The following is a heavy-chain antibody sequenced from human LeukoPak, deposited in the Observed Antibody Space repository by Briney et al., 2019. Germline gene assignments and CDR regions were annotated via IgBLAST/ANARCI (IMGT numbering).Heavy chain of an antibody. Sequence: GGSLRLSCAASGFTFSSYWMSWVRQAPGKGLEWVANIKLDGGEKYYVDSVKGRFTISRDNAKNLLYLQMNSLRAEDTAVYYCARDQGSSWYYAFDIWGQGTMVTVSS. D-gene: IGHD6-13*01. CDR3: ARDQGSSWYYAFDI. V-gene: IGHV3-7*01. CDR2: IKLDGGEK. CDR1: GFTFSSYW. J-gene: IGHJ3*02.